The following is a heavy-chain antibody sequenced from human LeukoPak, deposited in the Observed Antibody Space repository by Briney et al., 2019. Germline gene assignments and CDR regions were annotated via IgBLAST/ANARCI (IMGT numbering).Heavy chain of an antibody. Sequence: SETLSLTCTVSGGSISSYYWSWIRQPPGKGLEWIGYIYYSGSTNYNPPLKSRVTISVDTSKNQFSLKLSSVTAADTAVYYCARRGRDYYDSSGVEIWGQGTMVTVSS. D-gene: IGHD3-22*01. CDR3: ARRGRDYYDSSGVEI. CDR2: IYYSGST. J-gene: IGHJ3*02. V-gene: IGHV4-59*01. CDR1: GGSISSYY.